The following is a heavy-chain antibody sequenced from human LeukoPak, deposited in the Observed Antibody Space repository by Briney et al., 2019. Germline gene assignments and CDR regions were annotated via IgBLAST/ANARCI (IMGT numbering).Heavy chain of an antibody. CDR2: ISYDGSNK. Sequence: GGSLRLSCAASGFTFSSYGMHWVRQAPGKGLEWVAVISYDGSNKYYADSVKGRFTISRDNSKNTLYLQMNSLKAGDTAVYYCARKRSGVDWFFDLWGRGTLVTVSS. D-gene: IGHD3-10*01. CDR3: ARKRSGVDWFFDL. CDR1: GFTFSSYG. V-gene: IGHV3-30*03. J-gene: IGHJ2*01.